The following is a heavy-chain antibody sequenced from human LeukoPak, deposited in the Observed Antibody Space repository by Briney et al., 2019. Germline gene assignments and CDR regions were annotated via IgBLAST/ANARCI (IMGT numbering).Heavy chain of an antibody. Sequence: GGSLRLSCAASGFMFSGYGMHWVRQAPGKGLEWVAVIWFDGSKQYYADSVKGRFTISRDNSKNTLSLQMNSLRAEDTAVYYCARFYGDYQAFDIWGQGTLVTVFS. CDR2: IWFDGSKQ. CDR1: GFMFSGYG. J-gene: IGHJ3*02. D-gene: IGHD4-17*01. V-gene: IGHV3-33*01. CDR3: ARFYGDYQAFDI.